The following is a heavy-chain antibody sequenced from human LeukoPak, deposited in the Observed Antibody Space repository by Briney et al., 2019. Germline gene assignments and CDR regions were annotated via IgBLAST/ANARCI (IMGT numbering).Heavy chain of an antibody. J-gene: IGHJ5*02. CDR3: ARDVGYRSWFDP. D-gene: IGHD5-18*01. CDR2: IGTAGDT. CDR1: GFTFSSYD. Sequence: GGSLRLSCAASGFTFSSYDMHWVRQATGKGLEWVSAIGTAGDTYYPGSVKGRFTISRENAKNSLYLQMNSLRAEDTSVYYCARDVGYRSWFDPWGQGTLVIVSS. V-gene: IGHV3-13*01.